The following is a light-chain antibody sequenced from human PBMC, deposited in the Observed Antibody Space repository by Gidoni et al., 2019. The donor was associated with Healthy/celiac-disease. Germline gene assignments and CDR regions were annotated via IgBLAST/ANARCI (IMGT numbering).Light chain of an antibody. Sequence: EIVMTQSPATLSVSPGERATLSCRASQSVSSNLAWYQQKPGQAPRLLIYGASTRATGIPARFSGSGSGTEFTPPISSLQSEDCAVYYCQQYNNWPGKIFGPGTKVDIK. CDR1: QSVSSN. CDR2: GAS. J-gene: IGKJ3*01. V-gene: IGKV3-15*01. CDR3: QQYNNWPGKI.